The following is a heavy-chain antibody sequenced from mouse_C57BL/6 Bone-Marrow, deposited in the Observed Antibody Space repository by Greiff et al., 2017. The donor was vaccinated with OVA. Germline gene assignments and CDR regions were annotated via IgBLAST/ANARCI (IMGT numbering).Heavy chain of an antibody. Sequence: EVKLEESGGGLVQPGGSMKLSCVASGFTFSNYWMNWVRQSPEKGLEWVAQIRLKSDNYATHYAESVKGRFTISRDDSKSSVYLQMNNLRAEDTGIYYCTGSPDYYGSSFDYWGQGTTLTVSS. D-gene: IGHD1-1*01. J-gene: IGHJ2*01. CDR3: TGSPDYYGSSFDY. CDR1: GFTFSNYW. V-gene: IGHV6-3*01. CDR2: IRLKSDNYAT.